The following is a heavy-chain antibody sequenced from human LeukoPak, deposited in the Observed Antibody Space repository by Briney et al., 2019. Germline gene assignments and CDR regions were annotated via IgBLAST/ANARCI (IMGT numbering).Heavy chain of an antibody. D-gene: IGHD7-27*01. CDR3: TRGTGDFDY. CDR2: IRSKAYGGTT. Sequence: GGSLRLSCTASGFTFGDYAMSWVRQAPGKGLEWVGFIRSKAYGGTTEYAASVKGRFTISRDDSKSIAYLQMNSLKTEDTAVYYCTRGTGDFDYWGQGTLVTGSS. V-gene: IGHV3-49*04. J-gene: IGHJ4*02. CDR1: GFTFGDYA.